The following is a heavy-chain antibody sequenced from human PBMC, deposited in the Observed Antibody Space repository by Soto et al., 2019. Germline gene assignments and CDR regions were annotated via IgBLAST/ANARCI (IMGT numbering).Heavy chain of an antibody. J-gene: IGHJ4*02. V-gene: IGHV1-2*02. D-gene: IGHD6-6*01. CDR1: GYTFTGYY. CDR2: INPNSGGT. Sequence: GASVKVSCKASGYTFTGYYMHWVRQAPGQGLEWMGWINPNSGGTNYAQKFQGRVTMTRDTSISTAYMELSRLRSDDTAVYYCASVIAALSPLPDYWGQGTLVTVSS. CDR3: ASVIAALSPLPDY.